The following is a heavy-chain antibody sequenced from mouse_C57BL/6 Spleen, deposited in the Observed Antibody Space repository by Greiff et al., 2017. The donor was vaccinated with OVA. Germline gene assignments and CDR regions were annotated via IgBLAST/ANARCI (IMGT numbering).Heavy chain of an antibody. V-gene: IGHV1-43*01. D-gene: IGHD1-1*01. CDR2: IHPSTGGT. CDR1: GYSFTGYY. Sequence: VQLKQPGPELVKPGASVKISCKASGYSFTGYYMHWVKQSPEQSLEWIGEIHPSTGGTSYNQKFKGKATLTVDKSSSTAYMQLKSLTSEDSAVYYCARSYGNCYFDYWGQGTTLTVAS. J-gene: IGHJ2*01. CDR3: ARSYGNCYFDY.